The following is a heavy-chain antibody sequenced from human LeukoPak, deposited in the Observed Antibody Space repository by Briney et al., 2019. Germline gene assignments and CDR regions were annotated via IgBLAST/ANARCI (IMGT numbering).Heavy chain of an antibody. CDR2: IYTSGST. CDR3: ARDNGGWYLPLSYFDY. CDR1: GGSISSYY. D-gene: IGHD6-19*01. V-gene: IGHV4-4*07. Sequence: SETLSLTCTVSGGSISSYYWSWVRQPAGKGLEWIGRIYTSGSTNYNPSLKSRVTMSVDMSKNQFSLKLSSVTAADTAVYYCARDNGGWYLPLSYFDYWGQGTLVTVSS. J-gene: IGHJ4*02.